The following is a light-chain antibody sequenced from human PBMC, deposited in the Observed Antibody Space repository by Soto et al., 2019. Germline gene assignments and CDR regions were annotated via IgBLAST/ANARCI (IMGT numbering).Light chain of an antibody. J-gene: IGKJ3*01. CDR2: DAS. CDR3: HQYNNWPRFT. CDR1: QSVSTN. Sequence: EIVMTQSPATLSVSPGEGATLSCKTSQSVSTNLAWYQHKPGRAPRLLIYDASTRASGIPASFSGSGSGTEFTLSISSLQSEDFAVYYCHQYNNWPRFTFGPGTQVDIK. V-gene: IGKV3-15*01.